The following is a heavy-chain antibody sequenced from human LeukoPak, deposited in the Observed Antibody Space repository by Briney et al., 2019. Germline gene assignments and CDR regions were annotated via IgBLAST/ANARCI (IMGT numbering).Heavy chain of an antibody. D-gene: IGHD1-26*01. Sequence: GGSLRLSCAASGFTSSSYSMSWVRQAPGKGLGWVSAISTGVAKTYYADSVKGRFTISRDNSKNTLSLQMNNLRAEDTAVYYCAKLGTTNPLYFFDYWGQGTLVTVSS. V-gene: IGHV3-23*01. J-gene: IGHJ4*02. CDR1: GFTSSSYS. CDR3: AKLGTTNPLYFFDY. CDR2: ISTGVAKT.